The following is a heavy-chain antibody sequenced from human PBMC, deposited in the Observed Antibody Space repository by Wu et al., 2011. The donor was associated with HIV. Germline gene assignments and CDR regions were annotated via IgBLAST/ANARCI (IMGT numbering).Heavy chain of an antibody. Sequence: QVQLVQSGAAVKKPGSSVKVSCKASGGTFNSYGITWVRQAPGQGLEWMGGIIPIFGTANYAQKFQGRVTITADKSTSTAYMELSSLRSEDTAVYYCAIGFGEHYYYYFYIDVWGKGTTVTVSS. J-gene: IGHJ6*03. D-gene: IGHD3-10*01. V-gene: IGHV1-69*14. CDR2: IIPIFGTA. CDR1: GGTFNSYG. CDR3: AIGFGEHYYYYFYIDV.